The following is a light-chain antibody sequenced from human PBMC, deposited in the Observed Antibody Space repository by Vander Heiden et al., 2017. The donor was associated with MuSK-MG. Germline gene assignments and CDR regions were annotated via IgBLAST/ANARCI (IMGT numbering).Light chain of an antibody. J-gene: IGLJ2*01. CDR2: KDS. CDR3: QSADSSGTHRV. Sequence: SYELTQPPSVSVSPGRTARITCSGDALPKKYAYWYQQKPGQAPVLVIYKDSERPSGIPERFSGSSSVTTGTLTISGVQAEEEADYYCQSADSSGTHRVFGGGTKLTVL. CDR1: ALPKKY. V-gene: IGLV3-25*02.